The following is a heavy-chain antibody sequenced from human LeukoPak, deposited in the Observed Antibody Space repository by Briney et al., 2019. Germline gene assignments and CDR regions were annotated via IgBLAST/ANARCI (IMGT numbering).Heavy chain of an antibody. V-gene: IGHV1-46*01. Sequence: GASVKVSCKASGYTFTSYYMHWVRQAPGQGLEWMGIINPSGGSTSYAQKFQGRVTMTRDTSTSTVYMELSSLRSEDTAVYYCARDPPGGWVGSCYYGMDVWGQGTTVTVSS. CDR3: ARDPPGGWVGSCYYGMDV. CDR2: INPSGGST. D-gene: IGHD1-26*01. J-gene: IGHJ6*02. CDR1: GYTFTSYY.